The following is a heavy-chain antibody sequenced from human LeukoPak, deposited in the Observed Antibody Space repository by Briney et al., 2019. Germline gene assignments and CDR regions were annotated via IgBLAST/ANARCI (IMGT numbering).Heavy chain of an antibody. CDR1: NYTFTSYG. CDR3: ARDTVVTYYYDSSGYPFDT. CDR2: ISAYNGNT. V-gene: IGHV1-18*01. D-gene: IGHD3-22*01. J-gene: IGHJ3*02. Sequence: ASVKVSCKATNYTFTSYGISWVRQAPGQGLEWMGWISAYNGNTTYAQNFQGRVTMTTDTSTSTAYMELRSLRSDDTAVYYCARDTVVTYYYDSSGYPFDTWGQGTMVTVSS.